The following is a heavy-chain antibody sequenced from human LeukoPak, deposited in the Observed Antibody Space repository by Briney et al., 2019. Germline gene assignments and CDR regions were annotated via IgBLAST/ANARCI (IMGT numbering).Heavy chain of an antibody. CDR3: AKDHRLRWLQFIVDY. CDR2: ISSSSSYI. Sequence: GGSLRLSCAASGFTFSSYSMNWVRQAPGKGLEWVSSISSSSSYIYYADSVKGRFTISRDNSKNTLYLQMNSLRAEDTAVYYCAKDHRLRWLQFIVDYWGQGTLVTVSS. CDR1: GFTFSSYS. J-gene: IGHJ4*02. V-gene: IGHV3-21*01. D-gene: IGHD5-24*01.